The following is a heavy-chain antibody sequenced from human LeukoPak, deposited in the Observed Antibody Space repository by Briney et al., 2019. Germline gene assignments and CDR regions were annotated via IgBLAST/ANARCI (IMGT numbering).Heavy chain of an antibody. CDR3: ARETPLYCSSTSCYNYFDY. V-gene: IGHV1-69*13. CDR2: TIPIFGTA. D-gene: IGHD2-2*02. J-gene: IGHJ4*02. Sequence: SVKVSCKASGGTFSSYAISWVRQAPGQGLEWMGGTIPIFGTANYAQKFQGRVTITADESTSTAYMELSSLRSEDTAVYYCARETPLYCSSTSCYNYFDYWGQGTLVTVSS. CDR1: GGTFSSYA.